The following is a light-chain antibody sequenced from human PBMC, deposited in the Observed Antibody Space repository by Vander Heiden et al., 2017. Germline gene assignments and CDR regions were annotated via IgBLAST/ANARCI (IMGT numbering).Light chain of an antibody. J-gene: IGLJ1*01. CDR3: SSYAPSSTLEV. Sequence: QSALTQPASASGSPGQSITISCTGTSRDVGGYKYVSWYQQLPGQAPKLIIYEVSNRPSGISRRFSGSKSGNTASLTISGHQAEDEADYYCSSYAPSSTLEVFGSGTKVSVL. CDR2: EVS. CDR1: SRDVGGYKY. V-gene: IGLV2-14*01.